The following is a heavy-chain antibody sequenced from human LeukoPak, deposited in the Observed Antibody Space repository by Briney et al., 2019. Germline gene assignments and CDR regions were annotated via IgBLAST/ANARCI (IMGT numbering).Heavy chain of an antibody. D-gene: IGHD5-24*01. Sequence: SETLSLTCTVYGGSISSYYWSWIRQPPGKGLEWIGYIYYSGSTNYNPSLKSRVTISVDTSKNQFSLKLSSVTAADTAVYYCARDSKLNAFDIWGQGTMVTVSS. CDR2: IYYSGST. V-gene: IGHV4-59*01. CDR3: ARDSKLNAFDI. CDR1: GGSISSYY. J-gene: IGHJ3*02.